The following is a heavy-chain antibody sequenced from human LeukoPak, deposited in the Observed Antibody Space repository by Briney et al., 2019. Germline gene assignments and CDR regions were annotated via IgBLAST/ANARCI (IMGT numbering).Heavy chain of an antibody. CDR1: GLTFSVSA. D-gene: IGHD3-16*01. CDR3: TGEPNWFDP. Sequence: GGSLKLSCSASGLTFSVSAIHWVRQASGKGLEWVGRIKSNRDGGTTQYAAPVKDRFTISRDDSKSILYLQMTSLNTEDTAMYYCTGEPNWFDPWGQGTLVTVSS. CDR2: IKSNRDGGTT. V-gene: IGHV3-15*01. J-gene: IGHJ5*02.